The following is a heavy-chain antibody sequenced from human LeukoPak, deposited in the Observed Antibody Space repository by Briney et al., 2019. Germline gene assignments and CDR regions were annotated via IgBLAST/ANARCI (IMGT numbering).Heavy chain of an antibody. Sequence: SQTLSLTCTVSGGSISSGGYWSWIRQHPGQGLEWIGYIYYSGSTYYNPSLKSRVTISVDTSKNQFSLKLSSVTAADTAVYYCARRDCSGGSCYGRWFDPWGQGTLVTVSS. J-gene: IGHJ5*02. CDR1: GGSISSGGY. CDR2: IYYSGST. CDR3: ARRDCSGGSCYGRWFDP. D-gene: IGHD2-15*01. V-gene: IGHV4-31*03.